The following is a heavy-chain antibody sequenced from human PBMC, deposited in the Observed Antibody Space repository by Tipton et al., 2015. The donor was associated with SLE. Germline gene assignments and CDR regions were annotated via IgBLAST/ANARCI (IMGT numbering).Heavy chain of an antibody. V-gene: IGHV3-48*03. D-gene: IGHD1-26*01. CDR1: GFTFSSYE. CDR3: ASTGLGAFDI. CDR2: ISSSGSTI. Sequence: GSLRLSCAASGFTFSSYEMNWVRQAPGKGLEWVSYISSSGSTIYYADSVKGRFTISRDNAKNSLYLQMNSLRAEDTAVYYCASTGLGAFDIWGQGTMVTVSS. J-gene: IGHJ3*02.